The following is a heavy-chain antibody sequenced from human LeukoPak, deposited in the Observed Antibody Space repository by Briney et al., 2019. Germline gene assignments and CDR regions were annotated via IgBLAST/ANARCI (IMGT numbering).Heavy chain of an antibody. V-gene: IGHV4-34*01. CDR3: ARGPTRNYDFWSGYSSASTNGIDY. J-gene: IGHJ4*02. Sequence: GSLRLSCTASGFTFGDYAMSWIRQPPGKGLEWIGEINHSGSTNYNPSLKSRVTISVDTSKNQFSLKLSSVTAADTAVYYCARGPTRNYDFWSGYSSASTNGIDYWGQGTLVTVSS. D-gene: IGHD3-3*01. CDR1: GFTFGDYA. CDR2: INHSGST.